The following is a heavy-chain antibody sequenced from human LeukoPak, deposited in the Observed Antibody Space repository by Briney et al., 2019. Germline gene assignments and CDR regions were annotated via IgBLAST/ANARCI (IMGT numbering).Heavy chain of an antibody. V-gene: IGHV1-18*01. CDR1: GYSFTNFG. Sequence: ASVKISCKTSGYSFTNFGITWVRQAPGKGLEWMGWITGDSETTEYAQRFQGRISMTADTFTSTAYMELGSLTSDDTAVYYCARVVVAVFGVMVHSNYFDSWGQGTLITVSS. CDR3: ARVVVAVFGVMVHSNYFDS. J-gene: IGHJ4*02. CDR2: ITGDSETT. D-gene: IGHD3-3*01.